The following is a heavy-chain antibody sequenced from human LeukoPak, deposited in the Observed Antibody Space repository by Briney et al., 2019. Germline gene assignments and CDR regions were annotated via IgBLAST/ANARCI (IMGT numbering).Heavy chain of an antibody. CDR3: ARGFKYSSSWYLQTSYYFDY. D-gene: IGHD6-13*01. V-gene: IGHV3-53*01. Sequence: GGSLRLSCAASGFTVSSNYMSWVRQAPGKGLEWVSVIYSGGSTYYADSVKGRFTISRDNSKNTLYLQMNSLRAEDTAVYYCARGFKYSSSWYLQTSYYFDYWGQGTLVTVSP. CDR1: GFTVSSNY. CDR2: IYSGGST. J-gene: IGHJ4*02.